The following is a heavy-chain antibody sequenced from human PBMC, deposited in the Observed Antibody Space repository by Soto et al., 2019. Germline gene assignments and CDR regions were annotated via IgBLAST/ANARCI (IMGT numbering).Heavy chain of an antibody. J-gene: IGHJ6*02. D-gene: IGHD1-26*01. CDR1: GFTFSSYS. CDR2: ISSSSSYI. Sequence: PGGSLRLSCAASGFTFSSYSMNWVRQALGKGLEWVSSISSSSSYIYYADSVKGRFTISRDNAKNSLYLQMNSLRAEDTAVYYCARAGGYYYYYGMDVWGQGTTVTVSS. CDR3: ARAGGYYYYYGMDV. V-gene: IGHV3-21*01.